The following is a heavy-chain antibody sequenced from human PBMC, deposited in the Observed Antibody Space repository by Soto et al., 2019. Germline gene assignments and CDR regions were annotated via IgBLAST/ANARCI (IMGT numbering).Heavy chain of an antibody. CDR1: GVSVSSDIYY. CDR3: ARYPVVVVPAANYGLDV. V-gene: IGHV4-31*03. D-gene: IGHD2-2*01. J-gene: IGHJ6*02. CDR2: IYYSGNT. Sequence: QVQLQESGPGLVKPSQTLSLTCSVSGVSVSSDIYYWSWIRHHPGKGLEWIGYIYYSGNTYYNPSLGGRVTISLGTSKNHFSLRLRSVTPADTAVYYCARYPVVVVPAANYGLDVWGQGTTVTVSS.